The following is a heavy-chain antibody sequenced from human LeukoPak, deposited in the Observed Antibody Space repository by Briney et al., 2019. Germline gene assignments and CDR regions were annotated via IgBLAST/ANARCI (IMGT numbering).Heavy chain of an antibody. CDR1: GFISRDYP. D-gene: IGHD1-26*01. CDR2: ISAGGGGI. Sequence: PGGSLRLSCAASGFISRDYPMSWVRQTPGKGLEWVSSISAGGGGIYYADSVKGRFTVSRDDSKNTLYLQMNSLRVGDTALYYCAKESNGRRFDFDYWGQGTLATVSS. V-gene: IGHV3-23*01. CDR3: AKESNGRRFDFDY. J-gene: IGHJ4*02.